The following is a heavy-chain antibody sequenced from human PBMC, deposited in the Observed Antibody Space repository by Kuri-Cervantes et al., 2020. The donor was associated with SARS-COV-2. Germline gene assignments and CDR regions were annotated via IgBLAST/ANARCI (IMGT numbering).Heavy chain of an antibody. Sequence: GGSLRLSCAASGFTFSSYGMRWVRQAPGKGLEWVAVISYDGSNKYYADSVKGRFTISRDNSKNTLYLQMNSLRAEDTAVYYCARCIAAAGTYYYYGMDVWGQGTTVTVSS. V-gene: IGHV3-30*03. CDR3: ARCIAAAGTYYYYGMDV. CDR2: ISYDGSNK. D-gene: IGHD6-13*01. CDR1: GFTFSSYG. J-gene: IGHJ6*02.